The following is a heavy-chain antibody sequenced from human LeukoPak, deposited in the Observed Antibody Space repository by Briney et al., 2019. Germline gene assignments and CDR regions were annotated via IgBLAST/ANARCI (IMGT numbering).Heavy chain of an antibody. CDR1: GFTFTNYW. J-gene: IGHJ4*02. V-gene: IGHV3-30*18. CDR2: ISYDGSNK. D-gene: IGHD3-22*01. Sequence: GGSLRLSCVAYGFTFTNYWMTWVRQAPGKGLEWVAVISYDGSNKYYADSVKGRFTISRDNSKNTLYLQMNSLRAEDTALYYCAKDRDYHDSSGYSHFDYWGQGTLVTVSS. CDR3: AKDRDYHDSSGYSHFDY.